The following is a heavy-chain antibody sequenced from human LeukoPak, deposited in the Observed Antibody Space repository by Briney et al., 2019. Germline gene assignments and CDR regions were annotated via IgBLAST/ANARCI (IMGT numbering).Heavy chain of an antibody. J-gene: IGHJ4*02. V-gene: IGHV1-18*01. CDR1: GYTFTSYG. CDR2: ISAYNGNT. CDR3: ARDPIYYYDSSGYYSPFDY. Sequence: ASVKVSCKASGYTFTSYGISWVRQAPGQGLEWMGWISAYNGNTNYAQKLQGRVTMTTDTSTSTAYMELRSLRSDDTAVYYCARDPIYYYDSSGYYSPFDYWGQGTLATVSS. D-gene: IGHD3-22*01.